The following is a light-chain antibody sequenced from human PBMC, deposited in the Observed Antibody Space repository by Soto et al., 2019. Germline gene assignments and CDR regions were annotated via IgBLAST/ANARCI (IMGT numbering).Light chain of an antibody. V-gene: IGKV1-33*01. CDR1: QNITNN. CDR3: QQYYGLPPLT. J-gene: IGKJ5*01. CDR2: HAS. Sequence: DIQMTQSPSSLSASIGDRVTITCQASQNITNNLSWYQQKPGKAPNLLIYHASKLAKGVTSRFSGSGSGTDFSFIITSLQREDLATYYCQQYYGLPPLTSGQGTRLEIK.